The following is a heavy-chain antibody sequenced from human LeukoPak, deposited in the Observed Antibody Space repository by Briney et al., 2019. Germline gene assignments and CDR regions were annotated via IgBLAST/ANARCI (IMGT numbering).Heavy chain of an antibody. Sequence: GGSLRLSCAASGFTFSSYGMHWVRQAPGKGLEWVAVIWYDGSNKYYADSVKGRFTISRDNSKNTLYLQMNSLRAEDTAVYYCARDWARHYDFWSGYQYGMDVWGQGTTVTVSS. CDR1: GFTFSSYG. CDR2: IWYDGSNK. D-gene: IGHD3-3*01. CDR3: ARDWARHYDFWSGYQYGMDV. V-gene: IGHV3-33*08. J-gene: IGHJ6*02.